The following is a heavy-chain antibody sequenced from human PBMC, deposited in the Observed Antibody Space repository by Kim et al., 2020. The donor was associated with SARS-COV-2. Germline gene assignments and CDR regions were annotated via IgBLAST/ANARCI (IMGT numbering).Heavy chain of an antibody. CDR1: DFTFSDSA. CDR2: IRSKSNSYAT. D-gene: IGHD1-1*01. CDR3: TRVPGTTSAVWVAF. V-gene: IGHV3-73*01. J-gene: IGHJ3*01. Sequence: GGSLRLSCAASDFTFSDSAMHWVRQASGKGLEWVGRIRSKSNSYATAYAASVKGRFTISRDDSKNTAYLQMNSPKTADTAVYYCTRVPGTTSAVWVAF.